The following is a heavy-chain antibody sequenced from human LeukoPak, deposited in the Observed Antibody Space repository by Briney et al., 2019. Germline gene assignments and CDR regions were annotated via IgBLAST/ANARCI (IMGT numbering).Heavy chain of an antibody. CDR2: ISSSSSYI. CDR3: ARVSGSGWLFDY. Sequence: GGSLRLSCAASGFTFSSYSMNWVRQAPGKGLEWVSSISSSSSYIYYADSVKGRFTISRDNAKNSLYLQMNSLRAGDTAVYYCARVSGSGWLFDYWGQGTLVTVSS. CDR1: GFTFSSYS. J-gene: IGHJ4*02. V-gene: IGHV3-21*01. D-gene: IGHD6-19*01.